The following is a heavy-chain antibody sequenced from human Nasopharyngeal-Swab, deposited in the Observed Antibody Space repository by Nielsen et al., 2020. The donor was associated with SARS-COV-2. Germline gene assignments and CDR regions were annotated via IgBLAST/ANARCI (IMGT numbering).Heavy chain of an antibody. D-gene: IGHD1-26*01. J-gene: IGHJ6*02. Sequence: GESLKISCAASGFTFSNAWMSWVRQAPGKGLEWVGRIKSKTDGGTTDYAAPVKGRFTISRDNSKNTLYLQMNSLRAEDTAVYYCARDPRGLWDSYGMDVWGQGTTVTVSS. CDR1: GFTFSNAW. CDR2: IKSKTDGGTT. CDR3: ARDPRGLWDSYGMDV. V-gene: IGHV3-15*01.